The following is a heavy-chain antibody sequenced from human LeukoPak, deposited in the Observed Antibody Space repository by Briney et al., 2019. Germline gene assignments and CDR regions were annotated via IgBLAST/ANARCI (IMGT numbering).Heavy chain of an antibody. V-gene: IGHV3-23*01. CDR3: ARERWGDAFDF. J-gene: IGHJ3*01. CDR2: ISGSDAGT. Sequence: GGSLRPSCAASGFTFNNYAMSWVRQAPGKGLEWVSAISGSDAGTYYADSVKGRFTISRDNSKNTLYLQMNSLRAEDTAVYYCARERWGDAFDFWGQGTMVTVSS. CDR1: GFTFNNYA. D-gene: IGHD3-16*01.